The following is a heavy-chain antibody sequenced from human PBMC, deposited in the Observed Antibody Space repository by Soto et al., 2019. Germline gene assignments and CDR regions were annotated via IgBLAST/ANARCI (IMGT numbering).Heavy chain of an antibody. CDR1: GFTFSSYA. V-gene: IGHV3-23*01. D-gene: IGHD3-3*01. CDR2: ISGSGGST. J-gene: IGHJ6*02. CDR3: ATPIARDYDFWSGYYYYYYGMDV. Sequence: GGSLRLSCAASGFTFSSYAMSWVRQAPGKGLEWVSAISGSGGSTYYADSVKGRFTISRDNSKNTLYLQMNSLRAEDTAVYYCATPIARDYDFWSGYYYYYYGMDVLGQGTTVTVSS.